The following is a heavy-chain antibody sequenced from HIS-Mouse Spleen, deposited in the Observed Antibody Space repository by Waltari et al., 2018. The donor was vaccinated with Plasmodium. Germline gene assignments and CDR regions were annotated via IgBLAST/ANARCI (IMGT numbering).Heavy chain of an antibody. CDR3: ARGRRIVVVTAPRGFFDY. CDR1: GGSFSGSY. J-gene: IGHJ4*02. V-gene: IGHV4-34*01. Sequence: QVQLQQWGAGLLKPSATLSLTCAVYGGSFSGSYWRWIRQPPGKGLEWIGEINHSGSTNYNPSLKSRVTISVDTSKNQFSLKLSSVTAADTAVYYCARGRRIVVVTAPRGFFDYWGQGTLVTVSS. CDR2: INHSGST. D-gene: IGHD2-21*02.